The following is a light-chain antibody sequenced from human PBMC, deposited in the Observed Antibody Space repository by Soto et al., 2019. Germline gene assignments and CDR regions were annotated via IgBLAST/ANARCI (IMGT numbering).Light chain of an antibody. CDR2: GAS. CDR3: RQYGYSLGFA. CDR1: QSVRSNF. V-gene: IGKV3-20*01. Sequence: EIVLTQSPGTLSLSPGERATLSCRASQSVRSNFLAWYQEKPGQAPRLLIYGASGRATGIPDRFSGSGSGTDFTLTISRLEPEDFAVYYCRQYGYSLGFAFGGGTKVEIK. J-gene: IGKJ4*01.